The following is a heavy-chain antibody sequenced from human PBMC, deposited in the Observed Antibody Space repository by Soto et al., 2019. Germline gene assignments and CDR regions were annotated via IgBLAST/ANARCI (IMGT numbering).Heavy chain of an antibody. CDR3: ADSGMYVMGYDFKDPEGLDI. CDR2: LIPLFNVA. J-gene: IGHJ3*02. D-gene: IGHD2-15*01. CDR1: GGTFSNFA. V-gene: IGHV1-69*17. Sequence: QVQLVQSGPEVKKPGSSVKVSCEASGGTFSNFAVNWVRQAPGQGLEWVGGLIPLFNVAKYVQKFEGRVTMGEDYFPSSAYMVLSSLRSDDLSAYYRADSGMYVMGYDFKDPEGLDISGHGMMETVSS.